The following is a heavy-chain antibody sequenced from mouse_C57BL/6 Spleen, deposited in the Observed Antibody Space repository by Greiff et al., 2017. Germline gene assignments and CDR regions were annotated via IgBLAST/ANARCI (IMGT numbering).Heavy chain of an antibody. CDR2: ISYDGSN. Sequence: DVQLVESGPGLVKPSQSLSLTCSVTGYSITSGYYWNWIRQFPGNKLEWMGYISYDGSNNYNPSLKNRISITRDTSKNQFFLKLNSVTTEDTATYYCAREDPYYYGSSPFDYWGQGTTLTVSS. CDR3: AREDPYYYGSSPFDY. V-gene: IGHV3-6*01. CDR1: GYSITSGYY. J-gene: IGHJ2*01. D-gene: IGHD1-1*01.